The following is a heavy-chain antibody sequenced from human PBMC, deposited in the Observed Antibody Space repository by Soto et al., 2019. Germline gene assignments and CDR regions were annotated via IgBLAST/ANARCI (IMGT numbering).Heavy chain of an antibody. Sequence: QVHLVQSGAEVKKPGASVNVSCQASGSITNHHMHWVRQAPGQGLEWMGIFNPSGLITTYAQKFQGRVTITRDTSTSTVYMELSSLTSEDTAVYFCAKVTHRGPIAVAGPLGSWGQGTLVIVSS. J-gene: IGHJ4*02. CDR3: AKVTHRGPIAVAGPLGS. CDR1: GSITNHH. D-gene: IGHD6-19*01. CDR2: FNPSGLIT. V-gene: IGHV1-46*01.